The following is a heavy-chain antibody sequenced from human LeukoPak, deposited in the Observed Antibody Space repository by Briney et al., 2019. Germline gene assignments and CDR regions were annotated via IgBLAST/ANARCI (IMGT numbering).Heavy chain of an antibody. CDR2: IIPIFGTA. J-gene: IGHJ3*02. Sequence: ASVKVSCKASGGTFSSYAISWVRQAPGQGLEWMGGIIPIFGTANYAQKFQGRVTITADESASTAYMELSSLRSEDTAVYYCATTYGGRDAFDIWGQGTMVTVSP. D-gene: IGHD4-23*01. CDR3: ATTYGGRDAFDI. V-gene: IGHV1-69*13. CDR1: GGTFSSYA.